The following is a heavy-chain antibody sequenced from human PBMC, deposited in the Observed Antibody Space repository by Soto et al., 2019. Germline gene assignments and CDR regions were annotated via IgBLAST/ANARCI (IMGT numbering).Heavy chain of an antibody. J-gene: IGHJ4*02. V-gene: IGHV3-7*01. D-gene: IGHD3-16*01. CDR2: IKEDGSEI. CDR3: ARDIGFDYVN. Sequence: AGSLRLSCAVSGFNVMSYWMRWFRQAPGKGLEWVASIKEDGSEIYYLHSVRGRFSISRDSAGNALHLTMNYLSAEDTGVYFCARDIGFDYVNWGQGTLVTVSS. CDR1: GFNVMSYW.